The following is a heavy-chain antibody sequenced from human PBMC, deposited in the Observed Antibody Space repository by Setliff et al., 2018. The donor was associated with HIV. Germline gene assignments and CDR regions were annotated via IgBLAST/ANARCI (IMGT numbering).Heavy chain of an antibody. CDR1: GGTFTSYA. Sequence: SVKVSCKASGGTFTSYAISWVRQAPGQGLEWMGGIIPIFGTANYAQKSQGRVTITADESTSTAYMELSSLRSEDTAVHYCASSTPYDYYSYLDVWGKGTTVTVSS. CDR3: ASSTPYDYYSYLDV. V-gene: IGHV1-69*13. J-gene: IGHJ6*03. CDR2: IIPIFGTA.